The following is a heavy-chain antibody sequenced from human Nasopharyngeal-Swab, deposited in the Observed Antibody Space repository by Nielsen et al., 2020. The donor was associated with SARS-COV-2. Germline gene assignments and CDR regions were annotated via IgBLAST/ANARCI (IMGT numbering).Heavy chain of an antibody. CDR3: ARGPRPKRHLDY. D-gene: IGHD1-1*01. V-gene: IGHV1-8*01. CDR2: MNLDSGDP. CDR1: GYTFASFD. J-gene: IGHJ4*02. Sequence: ASVKVSCKPSGYTFASFDINWVRQATGRGLEWVGWMNLDSGDPHYAQEFQGKVTLTRDTSRSTAYMELSSLRSEDTAVYYCARGPRPKRHLDYWGQGTLVTVSS.